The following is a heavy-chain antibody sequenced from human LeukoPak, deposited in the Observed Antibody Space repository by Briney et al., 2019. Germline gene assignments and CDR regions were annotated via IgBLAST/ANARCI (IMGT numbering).Heavy chain of an antibody. V-gene: IGHV4-34*01. J-gene: IGHJ4*02. Sequence: PSETLSLTCAVYGGSFSGYYWSWIRQPPGKGLEWIGEINHSGSTNYNPSLKSRVTISVDTSKNQFSLKLSSVTAADTAVYYCARVSGYDWESFYDYWGQGTLVTVFS. CDR1: GGSFSGYY. CDR3: ARVSGYDWESFYDY. D-gene: IGHD5-12*01. CDR2: INHSGST.